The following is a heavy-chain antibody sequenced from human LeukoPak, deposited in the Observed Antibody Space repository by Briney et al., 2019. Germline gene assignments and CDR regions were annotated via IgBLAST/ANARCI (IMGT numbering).Heavy chain of an antibody. CDR3: AIVQIVVVPATGADY. V-gene: IGHV1-18*01. Sequence: ASVKVSCKASVYTLTSYGISWGRQAPGQGIEWMGWISAYNGNTNYAQKLQGRVTMPPDTSTSTAYMELRSLRSDGTAVYYCAIVQIVVVPATGADYWGQGTLVTVPS. D-gene: IGHD2-21*02. CDR1: VYTLTSYG. CDR2: ISAYNGNT. J-gene: IGHJ4*02.